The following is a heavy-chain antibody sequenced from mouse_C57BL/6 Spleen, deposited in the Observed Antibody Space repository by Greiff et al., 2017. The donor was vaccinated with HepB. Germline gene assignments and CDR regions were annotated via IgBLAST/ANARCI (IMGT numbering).Heavy chain of an antibody. CDR2: IDPENGDT. CDR3: TTCLYGYLYY. CDR1: GFNIKDDY. D-gene: IGHD1-1*02. Sequence: EVQLQQSGAELVRPGASVKLSCTASGFNIKDDYMHWVKQRPEQGLEWIGWIDPENGDTEYASKFQGKATITADTSSNTAYLQLSSLTSEDTAVYYCTTCLYGYLYYWGQGTTLTVSS. J-gene: IGHJ2*01. V-gene: IGHV14-4*01.